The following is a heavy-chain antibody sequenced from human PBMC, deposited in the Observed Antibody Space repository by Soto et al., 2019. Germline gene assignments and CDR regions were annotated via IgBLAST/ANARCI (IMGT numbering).Heavy chain of an antibody. CDR3: ARLNKPGWFDP. V-gene: IGHV4-39*01. CDR2: IYYSGST. CDR1: SGSIISSNYY. Sequence: QLQLQESGLGLVKPSETLSLTCTVSSGSIISSNYYWAWIRQPPEKGLEWIATIYYSGSTYYSPSLKSRVTISVDTSKNQFSLRLASVTAADTAVYYCARLNKPGWFDPWGQGTLVTVSS. J-gene: IGHJ5*02.